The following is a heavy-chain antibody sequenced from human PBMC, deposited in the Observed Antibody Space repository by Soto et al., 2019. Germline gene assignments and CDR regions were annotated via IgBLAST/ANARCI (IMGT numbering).Heavy chain of an antibody. J-gene: IGHJ5*02. Sequence: PSETLSLTCTVSGGSISSSSYYWGWIRQPPGKGLEWIGSIYYSGSTYYNPSLKSRVTISVDTSKNQFSLKLSSVTAADTAVYYCARPRQAAAGIFDPWGQGTLVTVSS. D-gene: IGHD6-13*01. CDR3: ARPRQAAAGIFDP. CDR2: IYYSGST. CDR1: GGSISSSSYY. V-gene: IGHV4-39*01.